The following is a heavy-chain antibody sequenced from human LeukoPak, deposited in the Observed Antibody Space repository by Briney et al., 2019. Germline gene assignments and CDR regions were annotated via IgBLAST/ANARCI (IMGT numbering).Heavy chain of an antibody. V-gene: IGHV3-66*02. CDR3: ARDGRVGATRLNI. CDR1: GLTVSSNY. D-gene: IGHD1-26*01. CDR2: IYSDDST. J-gene: IGHJ3*02. Sequence: GGSLRLSCAASGLTVSSNYMSWVRRAPGEGLEWVSVIYSDDSTYYADSVRGRFTISRDNSKNTLYLQMNSLRAEDTAVYYCARDGRVGATRLNIWGQGTMVTVSS.